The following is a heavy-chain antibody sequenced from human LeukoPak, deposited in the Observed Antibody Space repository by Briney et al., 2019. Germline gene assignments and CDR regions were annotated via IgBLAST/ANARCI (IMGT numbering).Heavy chain of an antibody. Sequence: PSETLSLTCAVYGGSFSGYYWSWIRQPPGKGLEWIGEINHSGSTNYNPSLKSRVTISVDTSKNQFSLKLSSVTAADTAVYYCALTTVSYYYYMDVWGKGTTVTVSS. D-gene: IGHD4-17*01. CDR2: INHSGST. CDR3: ALTTVSYYYYMDV. J-gene: IGHJ6*03. V-gene: IGHV4-34*01. CDR1: GGSFSGYY.